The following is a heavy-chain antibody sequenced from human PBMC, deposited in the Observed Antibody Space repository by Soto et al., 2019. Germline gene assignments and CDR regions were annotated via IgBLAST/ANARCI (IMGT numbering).Heavy chain of an antibody. Sequence: QVQLVESGGGVVQPGRSLRLSCAASGFTFSSYAMHWVLQAPGQGLEWVALISYDGSNQYYADSVKGRFTISRDNSKNTPYLQMNSLRPEDTAVYHCTRDQGGTTLYYHGMDVRGQGTTVTVSS. D-gene: IGHD1-7*01. CDR1: GFTFSSYA. CDR3: TRDQGGTTLYYHGMDV. V-gene: IGHV3-30-3*01. CDR2: ISYDGSNQ. J-gene: IGHJ6*02.